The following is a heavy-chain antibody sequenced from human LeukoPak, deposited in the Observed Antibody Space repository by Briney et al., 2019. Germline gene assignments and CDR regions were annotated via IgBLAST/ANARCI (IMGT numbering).Heavy chain of an antibody. CDR3: ARRAGAYSHPYDY. V-gene: IGHV3-53*01. J-gene: IGHJ4*02. CDR1: GFTVSSNS. D-gene: IGHD4/OR15-4a*01. Sequence: PGGSLRLSCTVSGFTVSSNSMSWVRQAPGKGLEWVSFIYSGTTHYSDSVKGRFTISRDNSKNTLYLQMKSLRAEDTAVYYCARRAGAYSHPYDYWGQGTLVTVSS. CDR2: IYSGTT.